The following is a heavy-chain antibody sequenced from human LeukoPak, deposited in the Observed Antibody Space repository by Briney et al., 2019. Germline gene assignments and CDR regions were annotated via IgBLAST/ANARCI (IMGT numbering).Heavy chain of an antibody. CDR2: ISPDDSQI. D-gene: IGHD3-16*01. Sequence: GESLKISCKGSGYSFSNYWIAWVRQMTGKGLEWMGIISPDDSQIRYSPSFQGQVTISADKSISTAYLQWSSLKSSDTAMYYCARHGTNAYSTVDYWGQGTLVTVSS. CDR1: GYSFSNYW. CDR3: ARHGTNAYSTVDY. V-gene: IGHV5-51*01. J-gene: IGHJ4*02.